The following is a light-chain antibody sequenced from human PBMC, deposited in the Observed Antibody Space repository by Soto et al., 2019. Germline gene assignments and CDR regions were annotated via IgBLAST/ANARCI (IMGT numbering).Light chain of an antibody. CDR2: EGS. J-gene: IGLJ2*01. CDR3: CSYAGSSSHVV. V-gene: IGLV2-23*01. Sequence: QSALTQPASVSGSPGQSITISCTGTSSDVGSYNLVSCYQQHPGKAPKLMIYEGSKRPAGVSNRFSGSKSGNTASLTISGVQAEDEADYYCCSYAGSSSHVVVGGGTKLTAL. CDR1: SSDVGSYNL.